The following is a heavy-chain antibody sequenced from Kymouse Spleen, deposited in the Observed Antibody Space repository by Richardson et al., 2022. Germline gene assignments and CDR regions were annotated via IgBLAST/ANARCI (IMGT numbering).Heavy chain of an antibody. Sequence: QVQLQESGPGLVKPSQTLSLTCTVSGGSISSGGYYWSWIRQHPGKGLEWIGYIYYSGSTYYNPSLKSRVTISVDTSKNQFSLKLSSVTAADTAVYYCAREIAVAGGNYYYYYGMDVWGQGTTVTVSS. CDR2: IYYSGST. CDR1: GGSISSGGYY. J-gene: IGHJ6*02. CDR3: AREIAVAGGNYYYYYGMDV. D-gene: IGHD6-19*01. V-gene: IGHV4-31*03.